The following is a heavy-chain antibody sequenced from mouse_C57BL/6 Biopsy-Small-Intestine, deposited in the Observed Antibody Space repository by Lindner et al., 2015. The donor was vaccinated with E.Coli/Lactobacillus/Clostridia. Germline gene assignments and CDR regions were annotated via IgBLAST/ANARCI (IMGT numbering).Heavy chain of an antibody. CDR2: IYPRDGST. Sequence: VQLQESVPELVKPGASVKLSCKTSGYTFTIYDINWVKQRPGQGLEWIGWIYPRDGSTKYNEKFKGKATLTVDTSSSTAYMELHSLTSEDSAVYFCAKGYSTWYFDVWGTGTTVTVSS. CDR1: GYTFTIYD. CDR3: AKGYSTWYFDV. J-gene: IGHJ1*03. D-gene: IGHD2-5*01. V-gene: IGHV1-85*01.